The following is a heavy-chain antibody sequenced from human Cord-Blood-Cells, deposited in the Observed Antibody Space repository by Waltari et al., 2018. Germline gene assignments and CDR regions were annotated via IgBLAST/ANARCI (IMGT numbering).Heavy chain of an antibody. D-gene: IGHD6-13*01. V-gene: IGHV3-21*01. Sequence: EVQLVESGGGLVKPGGSLRLSCAASGFTFSSYSMNWVRQAPGKGLEWVSFISSSSSYIYYADSVKGRFTISRDNAKNSLYLQMNSLRAEDTAVYYCAGAGGRIAAAGYGMDVWGQGTTVTVSS. CDR3: AGAGGRIAAAGYGMDV. CDR1: GFTFSSYS. CDR2: ISSSSSYI. J-gene: IGHJ6*02.